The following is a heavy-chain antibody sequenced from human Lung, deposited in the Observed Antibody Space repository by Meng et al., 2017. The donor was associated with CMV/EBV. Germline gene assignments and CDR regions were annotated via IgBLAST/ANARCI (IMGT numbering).Heavy chain of an antibody. CDR1: GGSISSSTYY. J-gene: IGHJ4*02. V-gene: IGHV4-39*07. D-gene: IGHD1-1*01. Sequence: QVQLQESGPGLVRSSEALSLTCSVSGGSISSSTYYWAWIRQPPGKGLEWIGSLYDSGSTYYHPSLKSRVTISVDTSKTYFSLKLRSVTAADTAVYYCARDLEYWGQGTLVTVSS. CDR2: LYDSGST. CDR3: ARDLEY.